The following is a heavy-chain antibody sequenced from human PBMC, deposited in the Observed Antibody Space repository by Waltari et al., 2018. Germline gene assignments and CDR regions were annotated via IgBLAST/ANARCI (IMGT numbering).Heavy chain of an antibody. J-gene: IGHJ3*02. V-gene: IGHV3-30-3*01. Sequence: QVQLVESGGGVVQPGRSLRLSCAASGFTFSSYAIHWVRQAPGKGLEWVAVISYDGSNKYYADSVKGRFTISRDNSKNTLYLQMNSLRAEDTAVYYCARARMVRGVQDAFDIWGQGTMVTVSS. CDR3: ARARMVRGVQDAFDI. CDR1: GFTFSSYA. D-gene: IGHD3-10*01. CDR2: ISYDGSNK.